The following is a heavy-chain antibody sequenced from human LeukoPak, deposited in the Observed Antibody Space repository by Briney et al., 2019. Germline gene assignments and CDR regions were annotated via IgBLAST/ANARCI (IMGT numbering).Heavy chain of an antibody. CDR3: AKRLVATIHGYYYYGMDV. CDR2: ISGSGGST. J-gene: IGHJ6*02. D-gene: IGHD5-12*01. Sequence: PGGSLRLSCAASGFTFSDHAMHWVRQAPGKGLEWVSAISGSGGSTYYADSVKGRFTISRDNSKNTLYLQMNSLRAEDTAVYYCAKRLVATIHGYYYYGMDVWGQGTTVTVSS. V-gene: IGHV3-23*01. CDR1: GFTFSDHA.